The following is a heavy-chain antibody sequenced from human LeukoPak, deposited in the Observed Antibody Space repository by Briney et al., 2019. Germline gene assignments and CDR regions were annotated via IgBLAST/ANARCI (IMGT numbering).Heavy chain of an antibody. CDR1: GFTVSSNY. CDR3: ARGTVTMVDY. V-gene: IGHV3-66*01. CDR2: IYSDGST. J-gene: IGHJ4*02. D-gene: IGHD3-10*01. Sequence: PGVALRLSCAASGFTVSSNYMSWVRQAPGRGLEWVSVIYSDGSTYYADSVKGRFTISRDNSKNTLFLQMNSLRAGDTAVYYCARGTVTMVDYWGQGTLVTVTA.